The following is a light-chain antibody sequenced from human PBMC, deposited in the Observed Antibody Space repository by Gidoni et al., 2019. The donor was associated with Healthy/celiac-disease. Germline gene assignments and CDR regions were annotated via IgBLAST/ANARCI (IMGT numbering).Light chain of an antibody. CDR2: YDS. J-gene: IGLJ1*01. CDR1: NIGSKS. Sequence: SYVLTQPPSVSVAPGKTARITCGGNNIGSKSVHWYQQKPGQAPVLVIYYDSDRPSGIPERFAGSNSGNTATLTISRVEAGDEADYYCQVWDSRSDLLYVFGTGTKVTVL. V-gene: IGLV3-21*04. CDR3: QVWDSRSDLLYV.